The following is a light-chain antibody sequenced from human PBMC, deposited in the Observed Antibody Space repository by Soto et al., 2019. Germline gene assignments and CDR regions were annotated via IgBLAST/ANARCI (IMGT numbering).Light chain of an antibody. CDR3: SSYTSNSTVI. V-gene: IGLV2-14*01. CDR1: SSDVGGYKY. Sequence: QSALTQPASVSGSPGQSITISCTGTSSDVGGYKYVSWYQQHPGKAPKLMIYDVSNRPSGVSNRFSGSKSGNTASLTISGLQAEDEADYYCSSYTSNSTVIFGGGTKLTVL. CDR2: DVS. J-gene: IGLJ2*01.